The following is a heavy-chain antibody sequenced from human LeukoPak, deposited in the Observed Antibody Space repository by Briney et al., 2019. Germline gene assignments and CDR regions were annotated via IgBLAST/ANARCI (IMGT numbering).Heavy chain of an antibody. D-gene: IGHD1-26*01. V-gene: IGHV4-31*03. J-gene: IGHJ4*02. CDR2: TSYSEGT. CDR3: ATADWESFYFDS. Sequence: SETLSLTCTVSGGSVSRGGYYWNWIRQHPGKGLEWIGFTSYSEGTYYNPSLMSRIAISVDRSQNQFSLKMRDVTAADTAVYFCATADWESFYFDSWGQGALVAVSS. CDR1: GGSVSRGGYY.